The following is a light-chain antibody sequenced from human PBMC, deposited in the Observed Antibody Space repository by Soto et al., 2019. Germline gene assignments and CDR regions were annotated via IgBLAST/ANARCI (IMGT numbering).Light chain of an antibody. CDR1: QSVSSGY. CDR2: GAS. J-gene: IGKJ1*01. CDR3: QHYGNSPT. Sequence: EIVLTQSPGTLSLSPGDGATLSCRASQSVSSGYLAWYQQKPGQAPRLLIYGASRRAGGIPDRFSGSGSGTDFTLSISRLEPEDFAVYWCQHYGNSPTFGQGTRGQIK. V-gene: IGKV3-20*01.